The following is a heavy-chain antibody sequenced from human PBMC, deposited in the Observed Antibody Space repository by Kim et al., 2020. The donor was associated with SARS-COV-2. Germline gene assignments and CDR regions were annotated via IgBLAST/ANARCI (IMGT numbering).Heavy chain of an antibody. CDR1: GGSISSSSYY. CDR3: ARHDGRYFDWFDP. CDR2: IYYSGST. D-gene: IGHD3-9*01. Sequence: SETLSLTCTVSGGSISSSSYYWGWIRQPPGKGLEWIGSIYYSGSTYYNPSLKSRVTISVDTSKNQFSLKLSSVTAADTAVYYCARHDGRYFDWFDPWGQGTLVTVSS. J-gene: IGHJ5*02. V-gene: IGHV4-39*01.